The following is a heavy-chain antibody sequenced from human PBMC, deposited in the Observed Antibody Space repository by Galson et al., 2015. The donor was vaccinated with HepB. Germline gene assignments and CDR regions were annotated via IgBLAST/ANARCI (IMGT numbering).Heavy chain of an antibody. CDR2: MNPNSGNT. CDR3: ASVSYDFWSGSYMDV. V-gene: IGHV1-8*01. Sequence: SVKVSCKASGYTFTSYDINWVRQATGQGLEWMGWMNPNSGNTGYAQKFQGRVTMTRNTSISTAYMELSSLRSEDTAVYYCASVSYDFWSGSYMDVWGKGTTVTVSS. CDR1: GYTFTSYD. D-gene: IGHD3-3*01. J-gene: IGHJ6*03.